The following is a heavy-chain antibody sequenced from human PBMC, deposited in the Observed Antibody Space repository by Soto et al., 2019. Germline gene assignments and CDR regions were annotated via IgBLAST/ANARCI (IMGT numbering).Heavy chain of an antibody. Sequence: QVQLVQSGAEVKKPGSSVKVSCKASGGTFSSYTLSWVRQAPGQGLEWMGRITPILGIANYAQKFQGRVTITADKSTITAYMELSSLRSDDTAVYYCASNLGDDIVVVVAATGAFDIWGQGTMVTVSS. CDR1: GGTFSSYT. CDR3: ASNLGDDIVVVVAATGAFDI. CDR2: ITPILGIA. D-gene: IGHD2-15*01. V-gene: IGHV1-69*02. J-gene: IGHJ3*02.